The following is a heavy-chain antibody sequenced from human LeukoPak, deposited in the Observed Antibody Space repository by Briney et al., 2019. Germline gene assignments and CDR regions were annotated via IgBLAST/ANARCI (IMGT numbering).Heavy chain of an antibody. CDR3: TRRNTADASIDL. Sequence: SETLSLTCSVSGGSISGHWWTWVRQPPGEELEWIGDILYSGSTNYNPSLKSRLSILVDTPKNQFSLKLNSVTAADTAVYYCTRRNTADASIDLWGQGTLVIASS. J-gene: IGHJ5*02. D-gene: IGHD4-17*01. V-gene: IGHV4-59*11. CDR1: GGSISGHW. CDR2: ILYSGST.